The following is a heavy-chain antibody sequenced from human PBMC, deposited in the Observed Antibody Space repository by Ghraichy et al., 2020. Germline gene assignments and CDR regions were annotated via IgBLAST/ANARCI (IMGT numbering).Heavy chain of an antibody. CDR1: GYTFTNYD. D-gene: IGHD2-2*01. CDR2: MNPNSGNT. Sequence: ASVKVSCKASGYTFTNYDINWVRQATGQGLEWMGWMNPNSGNTGFVPKFQGRLTMTRNPSISTAYMELSSLGSGDTAVYYCARAPSCHTTTCYDYVMDVWGQGTTVTVAS. CDR3: ARAPSCHTTTCYDYVMDV. V-gene: IGHV1-8*01. J-gene: IGHJ6*02.